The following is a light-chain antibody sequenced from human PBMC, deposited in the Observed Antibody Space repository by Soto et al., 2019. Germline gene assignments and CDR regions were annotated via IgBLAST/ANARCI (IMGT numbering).Light chain of an antibody. CDR1: QSVSSSY. CDR2: GAS. Sequence: EIVLTQSPGTLSLSPGERATLSCRASQSVSSSYLAWYQQKPGQAPRLLIYGASSRATGIPDRFSGSGSGTDFTLTISRLEPEDFAVYYCQQYGGGVTFGQGTKVEIK. J-gene: IGKJ1*01. CDR3: QQYGGGVT. V-gene: IGKV3-20*01.